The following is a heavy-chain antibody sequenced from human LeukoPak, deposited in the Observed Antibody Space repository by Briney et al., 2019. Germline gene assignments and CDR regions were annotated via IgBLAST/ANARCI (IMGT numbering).Heavy chain of an antibody. CDR3: ARGHGSGSYGNGMDV. J-gene: IGHJ6*02. Sequence: GGSLRLSGAASGFTVSNNYMSWVRQAPGKGLEWVSVIYSGGMTYNADSVKGRFTISRDNSKNTLYLQMNSLSAEDTAVYYCARGHGSGSYGNGMDVWGQGTTVTVSS. V-gene: IGHV3-53*01. CDR2: IYSGGMT. CDR1: GFTVSNNY. D-gene: IGHD3-10*01.